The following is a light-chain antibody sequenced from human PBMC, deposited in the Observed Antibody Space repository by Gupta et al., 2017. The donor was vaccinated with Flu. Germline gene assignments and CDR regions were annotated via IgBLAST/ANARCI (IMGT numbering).Light chain of an antibody. Sequence: EIVLTQSPATLSLSPGERATLSCRASQSVRSYLAWYQQKPGQAPRLLIYDASNRDTGIPARFSGSGYGKDLTLTISSREQEDFAVYYCQQRSNWPPITFGQGTRLEIK. CDR1: QSVRSY. CDR3: QQRSNWPPIT. V-gene: IGKV3-11*01. J-gene: IGKJ5*01. CDR2: DAS.